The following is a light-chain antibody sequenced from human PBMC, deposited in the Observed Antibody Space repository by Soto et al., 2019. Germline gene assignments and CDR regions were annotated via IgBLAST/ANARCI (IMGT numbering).Light chain of an antibody. V-gene: IGKV3-20*01. CDR1: QSVSSSY. CDR3: QQYNNWPQIT. J-gene: IGKJ5*01. CDR2: GAS. Sequence: EIVLTQSPGTLSLSKGERATLSCRASQSVSSSYLAWYQQKPGQAPRLLIYGASSRATGIPDRFSGSGSGTDFTLTISRLEPEDFAVYYCQQYNNWPQITFGQGTRLEIK.